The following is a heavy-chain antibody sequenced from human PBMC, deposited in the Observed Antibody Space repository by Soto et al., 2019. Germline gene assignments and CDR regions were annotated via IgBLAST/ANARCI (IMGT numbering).Heavy chain of an antibody. Sequence: ASVKVSCKASGYTFTGYYMHWVRQAPGQGLEWMGWINPNSGGTNYAQKFQGWVTMTRDTSISTAYMELSRLRSDDTAVYYCAIGTERGSYYGMYVWGQGTTVTVS. CDR2: INPNSGGT. CDR3: AIGTERGSYYGMYV. J-gene: IGHJ6*02. V-gene: IGHV1-2*04. D-gene: IGHD3-10*01. CDR1: GYTFTGYY.